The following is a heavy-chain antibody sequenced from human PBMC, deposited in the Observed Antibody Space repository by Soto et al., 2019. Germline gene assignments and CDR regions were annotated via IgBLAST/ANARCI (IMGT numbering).Heavy chain of an antibody. J-gene: IGHJ6*02. CDR3: GRLGYCSGSNCYYYGMDA. Sequence: ASVKVSCKASGYTFISYGIIWVRQAAGQGLEWMGWISVYNGNTNYAQKFQGRVTMTTDASTSTAYMELRSLRSDDTAVYYCGRLGYCSGSNCYYYGMDAWGQGTTVTVSS. D-gene: IGHD2-15*01. V-gene: IGHV1-18*04. CDR1: GYTFISYG. CDR2: ISVYNGNT.